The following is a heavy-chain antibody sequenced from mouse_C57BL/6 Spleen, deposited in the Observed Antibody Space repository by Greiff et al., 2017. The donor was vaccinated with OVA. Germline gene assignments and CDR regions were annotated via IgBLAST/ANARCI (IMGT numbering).Heavy chain of an antibody. D-gene: IGHD4-1*01. CDR2: IDPETGGT. J-gene: IGHJ2*01. CDR3: TRNWDGGY. CDR1: GYTFTDYE. V-gene: IGHV1-15*01. Sequence: QVHVKQSGAELVRPGASVTLSCKASGYTFTDYEMHWVKQTPVHGLEWIGAIDPETGGTAYNQKFKGKAILTADKSSSTAYMELRSLTSEDSAVYYCTRNWDGGYWGQGTTLTVSS.